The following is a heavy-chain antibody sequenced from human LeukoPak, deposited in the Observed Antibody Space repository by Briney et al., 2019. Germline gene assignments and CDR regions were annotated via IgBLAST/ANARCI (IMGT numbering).Heavy chain of an antibody. Sequence: SETLSLTCHVSGYSISSAYYWGWIRQPPGKELEWIGSIHYSGSTSYNPSLKSRVTISGDTSKNQFSLKLSSVTAADTAVYYCASLRERSYYARGFDYWGQGTLVTVSS. CDR3: ASLRERSYYARGFDY. V-gene: IGHV4-38-2*01. J-gene: IGHJ4*02. CDR1: GYSISSAYY. D-gene: IGHD1-26*01. CDR2: IHYSGST.